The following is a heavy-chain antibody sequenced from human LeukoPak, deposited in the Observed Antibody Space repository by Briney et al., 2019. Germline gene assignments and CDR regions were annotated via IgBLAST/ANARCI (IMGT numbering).Heavy chain of an antibody. CDR2: ISYDGSNK. CDR3: ASGQEDY. CDR1: GFTFSSYA. V-gene: IGHV3-30*04. Sequence: GRSLRLSCAASGFTFSSYAMHWVRQAPGKGLEWVAVISYDGSNKYYADSVKGRFTISRDNSKNTLYLRMNSLRAEDTAVYYCASGQEDYWGQGTLVTASS. J-gene: IGHJ4*02.